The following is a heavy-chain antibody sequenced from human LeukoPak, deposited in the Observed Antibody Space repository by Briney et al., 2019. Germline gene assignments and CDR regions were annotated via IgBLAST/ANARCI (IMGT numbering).Heavy chain of an antibody. CDR2: IYHSGST. V-gene: IGHV4-38-2*02. J-gene: IGHJ4*02. Sequence: SETLSLTCTVSGYSISSGYYWGWIRQPPGKGLEWIGSIYHSGSTYYNPSLKSRVTISVDTSKNQFSLKLSSVTAADTAVYYCAREDFYGGYYYWGQGTLVTVSS. CDR3: AREDFYGGYYY. D-gene: IGHD5-12*01. CDR1: GYSISSGYY.